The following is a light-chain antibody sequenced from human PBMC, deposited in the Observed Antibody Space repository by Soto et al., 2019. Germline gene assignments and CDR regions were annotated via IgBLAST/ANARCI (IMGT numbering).Light chain of an antibody. CDR1: QSVSSSY. CDR3: QQYNNWPWT. J-gene: IGKJ1*01. CDR2: GAS. Sequence: EIVLTQSPGTLSLSPGERATLSCRASQSVSSSYLAWYQQKPGQAPRLLIYGASRRATGFPARFSGSGSGTDFTLTISSPQSEDFAVYYCQQYNNWPWTFGQGTKVDNK. V-gene: IGKV3-15*01.